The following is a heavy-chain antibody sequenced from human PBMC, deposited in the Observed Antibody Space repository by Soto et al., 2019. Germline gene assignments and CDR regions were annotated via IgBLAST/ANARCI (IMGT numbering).Heavy chain of an antibody. Sequence: SLTCTVSGGSISSYYWNWIRQPPGKGLEWIGYIYYRGNTNYNPSLKSRVTISVDTSKNQFSLKLSSVTAADTAVYYCARQPGYYDILTGYSTYYFDYWGQGTPVTVSS. CDR3: ARQPGYYDILTGYSTYYFDY. J-gene: IGHJ4*02. CDR1: GGSISSYY. D-gene: IGHD3-9*01. V-gene: IGHV4-59*08. CDR2: IYYRGNT.